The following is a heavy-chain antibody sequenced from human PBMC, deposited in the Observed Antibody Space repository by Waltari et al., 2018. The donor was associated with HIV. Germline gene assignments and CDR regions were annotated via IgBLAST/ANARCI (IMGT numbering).Heavy chain of an antibody. J-gene: IGHJ4*02. Sequence: EVQLVESGGGWVQPGGSLTVTCEASGLTFSLYWLSWVRQAPGKGLEWVANINQAGTERHYVDSVRGRFTISRDNGKTSLFLQMNSLSVDDTAVYYCATTHGSGDYDNDFDYWGQGTLV. V-gene: IGHV3-7*01. CDR3: ATTHGSGDYDNDFDY. CDR1: GLTFSLYW. CDR2: INQAGTER. D-gene: IGHD3-10*01.